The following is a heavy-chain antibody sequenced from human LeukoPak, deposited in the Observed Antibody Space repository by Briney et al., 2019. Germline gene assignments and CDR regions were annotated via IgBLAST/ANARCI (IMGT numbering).Heavy chain of an antibody. Sequence: SETLSLTCTVSGGSISSGGYSWSWIRQHPGKGLEWIGYIYYSGSTYYNPSLKSRVTISVDTSKNQFSLKLSSVTAADTAVYYCARGGPVTTRPFDYWGQGTLVTVSS. CDR2: IYYSGST. V-gene: IGHV4-31*03. J-gene: IGHJ4*02. D-gene: IGHD4-17*01. CDR1: GGSISSGGYS. CDR3: ARGGPVTTRPFDY.